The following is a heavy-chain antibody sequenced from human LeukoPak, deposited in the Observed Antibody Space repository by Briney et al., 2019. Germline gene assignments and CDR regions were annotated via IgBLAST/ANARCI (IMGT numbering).Heavy chain of an antibody. J-gene: IGHJ4*02. CDR1: GGSLSGYY. CDR2: IHPSGRP. CDR3: ARGEDYYKCGNY. Sequence: SETLSLTCGVYGGSLSGYYWTWIRQPPGKGLEWIGEIHPSGRPYYNPSLESRVTMSLDTSENQFSLKMSSVTAADTAIYYCARGEDYYKCGNYGGKASLVTVYS. V-gene: IGHV4-34*01. D-gene: IGHD3-22*01.